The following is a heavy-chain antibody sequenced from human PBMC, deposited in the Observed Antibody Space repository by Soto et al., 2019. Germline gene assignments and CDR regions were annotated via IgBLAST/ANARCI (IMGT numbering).Heavy chain of an antibody. CDR1: GFTFSSYA. V-gene: IGHV3-23*01. CDR3: ARGVGALLYSDF. Sequence: GGSLRLSCAASGFTFSSYAMNWVRQAPGKGLEWVSVISGSDGSTYYADSVKGRFTISRDNSKNTLNLQMNSLRAEDTAVYYCARGVGALLYSDFWGQGTLVTVSS. J-gene: IGHJ4*02. CDR2: ISGSDGST. D-gene: IGHD1-26*01.